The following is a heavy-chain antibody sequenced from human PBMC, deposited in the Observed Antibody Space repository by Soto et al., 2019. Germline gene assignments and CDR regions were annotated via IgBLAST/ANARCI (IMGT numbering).Heavy chain of an antibody. V-gene: IGHV3-30*03. D-gene: IGHD2-21*02. CDR2: ISFDGTEQ. J-gene: IGHJ4*02. CDR3: TISLTYSFDY. CDR1: GFTFGDYG. Sequence: GGSLRLSCAASGFTFGDYGIHWVRRAPGKGLEWLALISFDGTEQHYADSVKGRFTISRDNSKNTLYLQMNSLRVDDTAVYYCTISLTYSFDYWGQGTLVTVSS.